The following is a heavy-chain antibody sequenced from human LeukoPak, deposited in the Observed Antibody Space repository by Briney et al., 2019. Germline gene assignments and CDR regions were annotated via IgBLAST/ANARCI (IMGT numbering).Heavy chain of an antibody. CDR3: ARDRVAPAKYDFDY. Sequence: GGSLRLSCAASGFTFSSYAMHWVRQAPGKGLEWVAVIANDGRDKHHADSVKGRFTISRDNSKNTLYVQMDSLRAEDTALYYCARDRVAPAKYDFDYWGQGTLVTVSS. J-gene: IGHJ4*02. V-gene: IGHV3-30*04. CDR2: IANDGRDK. D-gene: IGHD4/OR15-4a*01. CDR1: GFTFSSYA.